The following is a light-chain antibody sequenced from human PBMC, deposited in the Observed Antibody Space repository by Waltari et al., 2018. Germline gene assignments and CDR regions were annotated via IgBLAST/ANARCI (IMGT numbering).Light chain of an antibody. CDR3: SSYTSSSTWV. J-gene: IGLJ3*02. V-gene: IGLV2-14*01. Sequence: QSALTQPASVSGSPGQSITISCTGTSSDVGGYNYVSWYQQHPGKDPKLMIYDVNKRPSGISKRFSGSESGNTASLTISGLQAEDEDDYYCSSYTSSSTWVFGGGTKLTVL. CDR1: SSDVGGYNY. CDR2: DVN.